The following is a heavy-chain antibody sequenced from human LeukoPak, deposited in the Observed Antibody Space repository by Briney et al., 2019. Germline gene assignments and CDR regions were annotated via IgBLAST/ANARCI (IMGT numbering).Heavy chain of an antibody. CDR2: ISGSGGST. Sequence: GGSLRLSCAASGFTFSNYAMSWARQAPGKGLEWVSAISGSGGSTYYADSVKGRFTISRDNPKNTLYLQMNSQRAEDTAVYYCTKGTIWLPFDYWGQGTLVTVSS. CDR1: GFTFSNYA. V-gene: IGHV3-23*01. CDR3: TKGTIWLPFDY. J-gene: IGHJ4*02. D-gene: IGHD5-18*01.